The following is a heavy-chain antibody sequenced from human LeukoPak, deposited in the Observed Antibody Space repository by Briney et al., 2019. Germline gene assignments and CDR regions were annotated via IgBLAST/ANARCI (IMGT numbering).Heavy chain of an antibody. Sequence: SETLSLTCAVYGGSFSGYYWSWIRRPPGKGLEWIGEINHSGSTNYNPSLKSRVTISVDTSKNQFSLKLSSVTAADTAVYYCARHVVLYGMDVWGQGTTVTVSS. CDR2: INHSGST. V-gene: IGHV4-34*01. CDR1: GGSFSGYY. CDR3: ARHVVLYGMDV. J-gene: IGHJ6*02. D-gene: IGHD2-2*01.